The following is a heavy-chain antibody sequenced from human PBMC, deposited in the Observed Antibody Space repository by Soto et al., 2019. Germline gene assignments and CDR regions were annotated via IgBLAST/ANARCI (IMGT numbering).Heavy chain of an antibody. CDR3: ARWWGGYCSGGSCYSPEDY. J-gene: IGHJ4*02. CDR1: GFTFSSYA. V-gene: IGHV3-30-3*01. CDR2: ISYDGSNK. Sequence: QVQLVESGGGVVQPGRSLRLSCAASGFTFSSYAMHWVRQAPGKGLEWVAVISYDGSNKYYADSVKGRFTISRDNSKNTLYLQMNSLRAEDTAVYYCARWWGGYCSGGSCYSPEDYWGQGTLVTVSS. D-gene: IGHD2-15*01.